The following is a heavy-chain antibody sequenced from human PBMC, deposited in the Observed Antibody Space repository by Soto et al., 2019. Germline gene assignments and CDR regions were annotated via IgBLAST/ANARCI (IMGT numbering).Heavy chain of an antibody. V-gene: IGHV4-4*02. CDR2: IYHGGSI. CDR1: GDSVNTSDW. J-gene: IGHJ4*02. CDR3: ARDHHHSGTWSFDY. Sequence: SETLSLTCAVSGDSVNTSDWWNWVRQPPGKGLEWIGEIYHGGSIYYNPSLKSRVTMSLDRSRNQVSLKLTSVTAADTAVYYCARDHHHSGTWSFDYWGQGALVTVSS. D-gene: IGHD2-15*01.